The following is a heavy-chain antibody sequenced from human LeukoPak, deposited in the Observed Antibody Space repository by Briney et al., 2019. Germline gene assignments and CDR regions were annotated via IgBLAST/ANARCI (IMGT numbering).Heavy chain of an antibody. J-gene: IGHJ4*02. V-gene: IGHV1-2*04. CDR3: ARAHGRWRNGFDY. CDR1: GYTFTGYY. D-gene: IGHD1-26*01. CDR2: INPNSSGT. Sequence: ASVKVSCKASGYTFTGYYMHWVRQAPGQGLEWMGWINPNSSGTNYAQKFQGWVTMTRDTSISTAYMELSRLRSDDTAVYYCARAHGRWRNGFDYWGQGTLVTVSS.